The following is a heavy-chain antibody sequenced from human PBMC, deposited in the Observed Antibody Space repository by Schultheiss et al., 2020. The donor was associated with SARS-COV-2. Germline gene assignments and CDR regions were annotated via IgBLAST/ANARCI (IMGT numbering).Heavy chain of an antibody. CDR2: INHSGST. V-gene: IGHV4-34*01. CDR3: ARWYDYVEWFDP. J-gene: IGHJ5*02. D-gene: IGHD3-16*01. CDR1: GGSFSGYY. Sequence: SETLSLTCAVYGGSFSGYYWSWIRQPPGKGLEWIGEINHSGSTYYNPSLKSRVTISVDTSKNQFSLKLSSVTAADTAVYYCARWYDYVEWFDPWGQGTLVTVSS.